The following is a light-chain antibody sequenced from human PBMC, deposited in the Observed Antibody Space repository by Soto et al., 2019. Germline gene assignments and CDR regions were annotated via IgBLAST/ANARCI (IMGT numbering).Light chain of an antibody. V-gene: IGKV1-39*01. CDR1: QIIGKH. J-gene: IGKJ5*01. CDR2: GAS. Sequence: DIQMTQSPSSLSASVGDRVTISCRASQIIGKHVNWYQQKPGKAPKFLIYGASTLQRGVPSRVTGRGSGTDVTLTVNSLQAEDFATYYCQQSYTSPTTFGQGTLLE. CDR3: QQSYTSPTT.